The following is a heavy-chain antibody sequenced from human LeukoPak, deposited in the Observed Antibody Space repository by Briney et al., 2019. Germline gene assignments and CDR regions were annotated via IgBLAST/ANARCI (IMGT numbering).Heavy chain of an antibody. Sequence: RGESLKISCKGSGYSFTSYWIGWVRQMPGKGLDWMGIIYPGDSDTRYSPSFQGQVTISADKSISTAYLQMNSLRAEDTAIYYCAKDPSVYYGDYIIRWGQGTLVTVSS. CDR3: AKDPSVYYGDYIIR. CDR2: IYPGDSDT. J-gene: IGHJ4*02. CDR1: GYSFTSYW. V-gene: IGHV5-51*01. D-gene: IGHD4-17*01.